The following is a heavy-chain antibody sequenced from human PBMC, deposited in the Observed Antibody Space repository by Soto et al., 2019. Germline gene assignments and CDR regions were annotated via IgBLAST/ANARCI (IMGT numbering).Heavy chain of an antibody. CDR1: GFTFSHSA. V-gene: IGHV1-58*01. D-gene: IGHD2-21*01. Sequence: SVQVSCKASGFTFSHSAVHWVRQARTQGLAWVGWIVVGNGNTNYAQKFQERVTINRDMSPSTVYMELSSLTSEDTAVYYCAADAYSCGECYGIDVWGQGTLVTVSS. CDR3: AADAYSCGECYGIDV. J-gene: IGHJ4*02. CDR2: IVVGNGNT.